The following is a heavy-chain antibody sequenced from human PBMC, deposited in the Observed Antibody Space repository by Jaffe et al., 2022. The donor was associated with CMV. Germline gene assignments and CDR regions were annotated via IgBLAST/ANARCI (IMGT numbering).Heavy chain of an antibody. CDR2: IWYDGSNK. J-gene: IGHJ6*03. D-gene: IGHD3-10*01. CDR1: GFTFSSYG. CDR3: ARAPRGYYYYYMDV. V-gene: IGHV3-33*08. Sequence: QVQLVESGGGVVQPGRSLRLSCAASGFTFSSYGMHWVRQAPGKGLEWVAVIWYDGSNKYYADSVKGRFTISRDNSKNTLYLQMNSLRAEDTAVYYCARAPRGYYYYYMDVWGKGTTVTVSS.